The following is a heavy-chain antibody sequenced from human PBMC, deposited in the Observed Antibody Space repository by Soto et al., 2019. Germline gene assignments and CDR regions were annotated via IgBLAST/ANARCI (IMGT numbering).Heavy chain of an antibody. D-gene: IGHD1-1*01. Sequence: PSETLSLTCTVSGGSISSSSYYWAWVRQPPGKGLEWIGSIYYSGSTYYNPSLKSRVTISVDTSKNQFSLKLSSVTAADTAVYYCARHPNWNDDDAFDIWGQGTMVTVS. V-gene: IGHV4-39*01. CDR3: ARHPNWNDDDAFDI. CDR1: GGSISSSSYY. J-gene: IGHJ3*02. CDR2: IYYSGST.